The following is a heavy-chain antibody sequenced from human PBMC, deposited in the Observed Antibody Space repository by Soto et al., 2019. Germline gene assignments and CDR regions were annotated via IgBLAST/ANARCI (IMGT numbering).Heavy chain of an antibody. D-gene: IGHD3-10*01. CDR1: GGPMSEYF. J-gene: IGHJ4*02. Sequence: SETLSLTCTVSGGPMSEYFWSWIRQSPGKGLEWIGYVYYLGSTDYNPSLRSRVMISVDTSKRQFSLKLSSVTVADTAVYYCARDGYDGSGSPYPAYWGPGIQVTVSS. CDR2: VYYLGST. CDR3: ARDGYDGSGSPYPAY. V-gene: IGHV4-59*01.